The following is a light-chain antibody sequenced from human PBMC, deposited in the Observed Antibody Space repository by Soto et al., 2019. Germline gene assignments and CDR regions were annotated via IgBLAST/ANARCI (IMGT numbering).Light chain of an antibody. Sequence: QSVLTQPASVSGSPGQAITISCTGTSSDVGGYNYVSWYQHHPGKAPKLMIFDVSNRPSGVSNRFSGSKSGNTASLTISGLQPEDEADYYCSSYTTSNTRQMVFGTGTKVPAL. CDR2: DVS. J-gene: IGLJ1*01. CDR3: SSYTTSNTRQMV. V-gene: IGLV2-14*03. CDR1: SSDVGGYNY.